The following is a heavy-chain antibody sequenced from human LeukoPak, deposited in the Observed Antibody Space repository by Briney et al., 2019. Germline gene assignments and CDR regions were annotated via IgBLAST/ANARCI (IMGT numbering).Heavy chain of an antibody. CDR3: ARVQAVFYYDSSGYFDY. CDR2: IYYSGST. CDR1: GGSISSGDYC. J-gene: IGHJ4*02. Sequence: SETLSLTCTVSGGSISSGDYCWSWIRQPPGKGLEWIGYIYYSGSTYYNPSLKSRVTISVDTSKNQFSLKLSSVTAADTAVYYCARVQAVFYYDSSGYFDYWGQGTLVTVSS. V-gene: IGHV4-30-4*08. D-gene: IGHD3-22*01.